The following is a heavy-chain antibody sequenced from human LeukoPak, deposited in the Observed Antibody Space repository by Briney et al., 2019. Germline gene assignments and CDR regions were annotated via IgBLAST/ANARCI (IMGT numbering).Heavy chain of an antibody. Sequence: GGSLRLSCAASGFTFSSYAMSWVRQAPGKGLEWVSAISGSGGSTYYAGSVKGRFTISRDNSKNTLYLQMNSLRAEDTAVYYCAKARGYYDSSGYSPLFDHWGQGTLVTVSS. CDR3: AKARGYYDSSGYSPLFDH. D-gene: IGHD3-22*01. V-gene: IGHV3-23*01. CDR1: GFTFSSYA. CDR2: ISGSGGST. J-gene: IGHJ4*02.